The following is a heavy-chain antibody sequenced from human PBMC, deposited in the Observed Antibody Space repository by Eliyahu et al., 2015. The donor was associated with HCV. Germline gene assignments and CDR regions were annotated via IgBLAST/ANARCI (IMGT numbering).Heavy chain of an antibody. Sequence: QVQLQESGPGLVKPSETLSLTCTVSGGSISSYYWSWIRQPPGKGLEWIGYIYYSGGTNYNPPLKSRVTISVDTSKNQFSLKLSSVTAADTAVYYCARRNGDYYPYDYWGQGTLVTVSS. CDR2: IYYSGGT. CDR1: GGSISSYY. J-gene: IGHJ4*02. CDR3: ARRNGDYYPYDY. V-gene: IGHV4-59*12. D-gene: IGHD4-17*01.